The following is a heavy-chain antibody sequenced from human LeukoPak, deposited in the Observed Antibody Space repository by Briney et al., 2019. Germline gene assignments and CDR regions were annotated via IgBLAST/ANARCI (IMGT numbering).Heavy chain of an antibody. CDR1: GGSISSGDYY. Sequence: SETLSLTCTVSGGSISSGDYYWSWIRQPPGKGLEWIGYIYYSGSTYYNPSLKSRVTISVDTSKNQFPLKLSSVTAADTAVYYCARDSLSGSYSGYWGQGTLVTVSS. CDR3: ARDSLSGSYSGY. J-gene: IGHJ4*02. V-gene: IGHV4-30-4*08. CDR2: IYYSGST. D-gene: IGHD1-26*01.